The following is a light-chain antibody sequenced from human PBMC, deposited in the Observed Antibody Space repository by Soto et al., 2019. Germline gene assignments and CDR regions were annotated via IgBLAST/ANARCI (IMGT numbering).Light chain of an antibody. CDR2: RAS. Sequence: QPVLTQPPSASGTPGQRVTISCSGSSSNIGSNYVYWYQQFPGTAPRLLMYRASQRPSGVPDRFSGSKSGTSASLAISGLRSEDEADYYCAAWDDTLNGLVFGGGTKLTVL. V-gene: IGLV1-47*01. CDR3: AAWDDTLNGLV. J-gene: IGLJ2*01. CDR1: SSNIGSNY.